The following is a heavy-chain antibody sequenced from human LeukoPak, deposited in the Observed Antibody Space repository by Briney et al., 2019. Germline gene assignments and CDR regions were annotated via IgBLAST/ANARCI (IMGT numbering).Heavy chain of an antibody. J-gene: IGHJ4*02. Sequence: GASVKVSCKASGGTFSSYAISWVRQAPGQGLEWMGGIIPIFGTANYAQKFRGRVTITADESTSTAYMELSSLRSEDTAVYYCARERSSGWSPFDYWGQGTLVTVSS. D-gene: IGHD6-19*01. CDR1: GGTFSSYA. V-gene: IGHV1-69*13. CDR2: IIPIFGTA. CDR3: ARERSSGWSPFDY.